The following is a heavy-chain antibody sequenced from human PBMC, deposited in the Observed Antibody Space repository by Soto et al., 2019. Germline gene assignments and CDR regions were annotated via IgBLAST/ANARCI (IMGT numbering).Heavy chain of an antibody. CDR2: ISYDGSNK. J-gene: IGHJ6*02. CDR3: AKDSGQYYDFWSGYPQDGMDV. Sequence: QVQLVESGGGVVQPGRSLRLSCAAFGFTFSSYGMHWVRQAPGKGLEWVAVISYDGSNKYYADSVKGRFTISRDNSKNTLYLQMNSLRAEDTAVYYCAKDSGQYYDFWSGYPQDGMDVWGQGTTVTVSS. V-gene: IGHV3-30*18. CDR1: GFTFSSYG. D-gene: IGHD3-3*01.